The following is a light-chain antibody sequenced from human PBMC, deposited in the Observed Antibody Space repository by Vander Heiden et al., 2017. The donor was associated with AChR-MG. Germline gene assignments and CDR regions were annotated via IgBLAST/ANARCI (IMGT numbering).Light chain of an antibody. Sequence: DIVMTQSPLSLPVTSGEPASISCRSRQCILHSNGYNYLDWYPQKPGKSPQLLISLGSTRVSGVPDRFRGSGSGTDFTLKISRVEVEDVGVYYCMHSPGTFGQGTKVEIK. CDR2: LGS. V-gene: IGKV2-28*01. CDR3: MHSPGT. J-gene: IGKJ1*01. CDR1: QCILHSNGYNY.